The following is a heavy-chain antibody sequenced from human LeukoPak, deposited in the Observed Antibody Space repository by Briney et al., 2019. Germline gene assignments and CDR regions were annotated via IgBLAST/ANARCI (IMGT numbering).Heavy chain of an antibody. J-gene: IGHJ4*02. CDR1: GFTFSSYE. Sequence: GGSLRLSCAASGFTFSSYEGNWVRQAPGKGLEWVSYISSGGNTIYHADSWKGRFTISRDNARHSVYLQMNSLRPEDTAVYYCARKVPGTTFFDYWGQGTLVTVSS. CDR3: ARKVPGTTFFDY. CDR2: ISSGGNTI. V-gene: IGHV3-48*03. D-gene: IGHD1-1*01.